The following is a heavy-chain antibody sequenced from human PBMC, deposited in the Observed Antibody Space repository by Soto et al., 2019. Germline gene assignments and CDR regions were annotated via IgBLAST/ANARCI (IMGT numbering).Heavy chain of an antibody. D-gene: IGHD6-13*01. CDR2: IKQDGSEK. CDR1: GFTFSSYW. J-gene: IGHJ6*02. V-gene: IGHV3-7*01. Sequence: EVQLVESGGGLVQPGGSLRLSCAASGFTFSSYWMSWVRQAPGKGLEWVANIKQDGSEKCYVDSVKGRFTISRDNAKNSLYLQMNSLRAEDTAVYYCAREPTTAVVNYGMDVWGQGTTVTVSS. CDR3: AREPTTAVVNYGMDV.